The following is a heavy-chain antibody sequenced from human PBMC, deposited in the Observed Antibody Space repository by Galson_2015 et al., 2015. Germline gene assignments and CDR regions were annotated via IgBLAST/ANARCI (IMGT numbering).Heavy chain of an antibody. V-gene: IGHV3-11*01. J-gene: IGHJ4*02. Sequence: SLRLSCAASGFTFSDYYMSWIRQAPGKGLEWVSYISSSGSTIYYADSVKGRFTISRDNAKNTLYLHMNSLRAEDTALYYCARACLPCSGDSCYSIHRGFDYWGQGTLVTVSS. CDR2: ISSSGSTI. CDR1: GFTFSDYY. CDR3: ARACLPCSGDSCYSIHRGFDY. D-gene: IGHD2-15*01.